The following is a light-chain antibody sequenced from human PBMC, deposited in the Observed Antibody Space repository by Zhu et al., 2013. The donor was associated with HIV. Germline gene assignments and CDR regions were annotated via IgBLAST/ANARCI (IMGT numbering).Light chain of an antibody. J-gene: IGKJ1*01. CDR3: QQYGSSPWT. CDR1: QSVSSSF. Sequence: EIVLTQSPGTLSLSPGERATLSCRASQSVSSSFLAWYQHRPGQPPRLLIYGASTRATGIPDRFSGSGSGTDFSLTISRLEPEDFAVYYCQQYGSSPWTFGQGTKVEIK. CDR2: GAS. V-gene: IGKV3-20*01.